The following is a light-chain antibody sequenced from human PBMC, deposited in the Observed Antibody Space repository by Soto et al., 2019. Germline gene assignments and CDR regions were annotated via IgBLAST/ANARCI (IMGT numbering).Light chain of an antibody. CDR3: SSYTSSSRYV. V-gene: IGLV2-14*01. CDR2: DVS. J-gene: IGLJ1*01. Sequence: QSVLTQPASVSGSPGQSITISCTETSSDVGGYNYVSWYQQHPGKAPKLMIYDVSNRPSGVSNRFSGSKSGNTASLTISGLQAEDEADYYCSSYTSSSRYVFGTGTKVTVL. CDR1: SSDVGGYNY.